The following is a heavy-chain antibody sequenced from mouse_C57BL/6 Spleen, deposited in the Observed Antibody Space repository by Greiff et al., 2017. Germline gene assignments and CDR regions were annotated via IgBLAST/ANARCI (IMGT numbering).Heavy chain of an antibody. CDR3: ARGNPFAY. Sequence: LVESGAELVRPGTSVKVSCKASGYAFTNYLIEWVKQRPGQGLEWIGVINPGSGGTNYNEKFKGKATLTADKSSSTAYMQLSSLTSEDSAVYFCARGNPFAYWGQGTLVTVSA. D-gene: IGHD2-1*01. J-gene: IGHJ3*01. V-gene: IGHV1-54*01. CDR1: GYAFTNYL. CDR2: INPGSGGT.